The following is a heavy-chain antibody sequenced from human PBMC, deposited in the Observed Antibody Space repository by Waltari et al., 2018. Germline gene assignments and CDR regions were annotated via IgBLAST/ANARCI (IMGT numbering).Heavy chain of an antibody. J-gene: IGHJ5*02. CDR1: GSSFNGNW. V-gene: IGHV3-7*01. Sequence: EVQLVESGGGRVQPGGSLSVSCAASGSSFNGNWMTWVRQAPGKGLEWVANINEDGSEKRYMDSVKGRFTVSRDNARNSLYLQMNSLRAEDTAVYYCARCHWTWLDPWGQGTLVTVSS. D-gene: IGHD3-3*01. CDR3: ARCHWTWLDP. CDR2: INEDGSEK.